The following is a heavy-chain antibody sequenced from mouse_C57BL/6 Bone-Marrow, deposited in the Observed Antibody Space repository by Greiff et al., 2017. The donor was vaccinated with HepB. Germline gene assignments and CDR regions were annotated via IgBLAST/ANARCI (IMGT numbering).Heavy chain of an antibody. Sequence: QVQLKQSGAELVMPGASVKLSCKASGYTFTSYWMHWVKQRPGQGLEWIGEIDPSDSYTNYNQKFKGKSTLTVDKSSSTAYMQLSSLTSEDSAVYYCARRDDYDDYWGQGTTLTVSS. CDR2: IDPSDSYT. CDR1: GYTFTSYW. D-gene: IGHD2-4*01. CDR3: ARRDDYDDY. V-gene: IGHV1-69*01. J-gene: IGHJ2*01.